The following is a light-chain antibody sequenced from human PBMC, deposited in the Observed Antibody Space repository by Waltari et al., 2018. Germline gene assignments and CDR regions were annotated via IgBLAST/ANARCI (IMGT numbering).Light chain of an antibody. CDR1: QSVGGSY. CDR3: QQYGSSPGIT. V-gene: IGKV3-20*01. J-gene: IGKJ5*01. Sequence: EIVLTQSPGTLSLSPGERATLSCRASQSVGGSYLAWYQQKPVQAPSLLIYGTFSRATGIPDRFSGSGSGTDFILTISRLEPEDFAVYYCQQYGSSPGITFGQGTRVEIK. CDR2: GTF.